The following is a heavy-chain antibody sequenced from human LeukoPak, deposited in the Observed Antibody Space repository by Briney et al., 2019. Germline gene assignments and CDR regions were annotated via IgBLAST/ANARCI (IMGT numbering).Heavy chain of an antibody. CDR1: GGSFSGYY. D-gene: IGHD3-3*01. CDR3: ARASYDFWSGYFDY. Sequence: SENLSLTCAVYGGSFSGYYWSWIRQPPGKGQEWIGEINHSGSTNYNPSLKSRVTISVDTSKNQFSLKLSSVTAADTAVYYCARASYDFWSGYFDYWGQGTLVTVSS. V-gene: IGHV4-34*01. J-gene: IGHJ4*02. CDR2: INHSGST.